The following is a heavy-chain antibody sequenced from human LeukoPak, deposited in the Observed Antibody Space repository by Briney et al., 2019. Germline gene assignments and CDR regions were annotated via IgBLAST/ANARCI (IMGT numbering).Heavy chain of an antibody. Sequence: GGSLRLSCAASGLLVGTNYMTWVRQAPGKGLEWLSVIYGGGTTSYADSVKGRFTISRDTSKNTLYLQMNNLRAEDTAVYYCAREESGGYFDYWGQGTLVTVSS. D-gene: IGHD2-8*02. J-gene: IGHJ4*02. CDR1: GLLVGTNY. V-gene: IGHV3-53*01. CDR3: AREESGGYFDY. CDR2: IYGGGTT.